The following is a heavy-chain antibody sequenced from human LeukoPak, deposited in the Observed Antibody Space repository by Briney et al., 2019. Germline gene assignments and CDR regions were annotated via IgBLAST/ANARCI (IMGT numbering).Heavy chain of an antibody. CDR2: IRSKANSYAT. V-gene: IGHV3-73*01. Sequence: GGSLRLSCAASGFTFSGSAMHWVRQASGKGLEWVGRIRSKANSYATAYAASVKGRFTISRDDSKNTAYLQMNSLKTEDTAVYYCTRLSSSSTGSFDYWGQGTLVTVSS. J-gene: IGHJ4*02. CDR1: GFTFSGSA. CDR3: TRLSSSSTGSFDY. D-gene: IGHD6-6*01.